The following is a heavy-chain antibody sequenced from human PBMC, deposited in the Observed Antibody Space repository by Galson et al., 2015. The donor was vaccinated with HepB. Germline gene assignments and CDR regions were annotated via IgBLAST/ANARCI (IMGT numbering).Heavy chain of an antibody. CDR2: ISYDGSNK. V-gene: IGHV3-30-3*01. CDR1: GFTFSSYA. Sequence: SLRLSCAASGFTFSSYAMHWVRQAPGKGLEWVAVISYDGSNKYYADSVKGRFTISRDNSKNTLYLQMNSLRAEDTAVYYCAREMGAFDPWGQGTLVTVSS. D-gene: IGHD3-16*01. CDR3: AREMGAFDP. J-gene: IGHJ5*02.